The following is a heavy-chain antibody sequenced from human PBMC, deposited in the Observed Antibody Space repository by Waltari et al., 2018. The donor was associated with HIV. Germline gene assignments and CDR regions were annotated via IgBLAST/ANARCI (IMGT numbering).Heavy chain of an antibody. D-gene: IGHD3-10*01. V-gene: IGHV3-53*02. CDR2: LYSGVTT. CDR3: ARGFFSFDY. CDR1: GLTVRSNY. J-gene: IGHJ4*02. Sequence: EVQLVETGGGLIQPGGSLRLSCAASGLTVRSNYMSWVRQAPGKGLEGVSVLYSGVTTNYADSVKGRFTISRDNSKNTLYLQMNNLRAEDTAVYYCARGFFSFDYWGQGTLVTVSS.